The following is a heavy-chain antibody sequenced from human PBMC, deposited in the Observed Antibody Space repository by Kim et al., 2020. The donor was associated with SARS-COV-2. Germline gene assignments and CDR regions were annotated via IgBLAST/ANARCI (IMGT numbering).Heavy chain of an antibody. Sequence: SETLSLTCTVSGGSISSGGYYWSWIRQHPGKGLEWIGYIYYSGSTYYNPSLKSRVTISVDTSKNQFSLKLSSVTAADTAVYYCARGGDGDEGYFDYWGQGTLVTVSS. D-gene: IGHD3-10*01. V-gene: IGHV4-31*03. CDR2: IYYSGST. CDR1: GGSISSGGYY. J-gene: IGHJ4*02. CDR3: ARGGDGDEGYFDY.